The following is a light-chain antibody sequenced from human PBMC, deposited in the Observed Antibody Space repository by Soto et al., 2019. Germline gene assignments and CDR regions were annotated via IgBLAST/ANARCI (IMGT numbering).Light chain of an antibody. CDR3: LQHNSYPRT. V-gene: IGKV1-17*01. CDR1: QGIGSW. J-gene: IGKJ1*01. CDR2: AAS. Sequence: IQMTQSPSSVSASVGDRVTITCRASQGIGSWLGWYQQKPGKAPKRLIYAASSLQSGVPSRFSGSGSGTEFTLTISSLQPEDFATYYCLQHNSYPRTFGQGTKVDIK.